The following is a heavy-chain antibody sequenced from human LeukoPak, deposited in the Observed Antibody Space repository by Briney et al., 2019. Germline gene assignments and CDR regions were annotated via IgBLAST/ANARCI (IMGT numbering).Heavy chain of an antibody. CDR3: ARERNYYYHDL. D-gene: IGHD3-10*01. CDR2: ITGDDRFT. Sequence: GGSLRLSCAASGFTSSSYTMSWVRQAPGKGLEWVSYITGDDRFTDYADSVKGRFTISRDNGKNSLYLQMNSLRDEDMAVYYCARERNYYYHDLWGQGTLVAVSS. CDR1: GFTSSSYT. V-gene: IGHV3-48*02. J-gene: IGHJ4*02.